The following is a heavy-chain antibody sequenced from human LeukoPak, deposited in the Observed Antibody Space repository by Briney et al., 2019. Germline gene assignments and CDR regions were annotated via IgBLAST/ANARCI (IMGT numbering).Heavy chain of an antibody. J-gene: IGHJ4*02. D-gene: IGHD3-9*01. CDR3: ANSIRYFDWLSDY. V-gene: IGHV3-30-3*01. Sequence: PGGSLRLSCAASGFTFSSYAMHWVRQAPGKGLEWVAVISYDGSNKYYADSVKGRFTISRDNSKNTLYLQMNSLRAEDTAVYYCANSIRYFDWLSDYWGQGTLVTVSS. CDR2: ISYDGSNK. CDR1: GFTFSSYA.